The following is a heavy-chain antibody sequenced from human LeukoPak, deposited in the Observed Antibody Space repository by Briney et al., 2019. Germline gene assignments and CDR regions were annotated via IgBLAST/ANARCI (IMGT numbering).Heavy chain of an antibody. CDR1: GFSFSSFA. J-gene: IGHJ5*02. D-gene: IGHD4-17*01. V-gene: IGHV3-23*01. CDR3: TKDPNGDYVGAFEP. Sequence: GGSLRLSCAASGFSFSSFAMTWVRQAPGKGLEWVSSITGGHYPTYNTDSVKGRFTISRDNSKNTLYLQMNSLRADDTAVYYCTKDPNGDYVGAFEPWGRGTLVTVSS. CDR2: ITGGHYPT.